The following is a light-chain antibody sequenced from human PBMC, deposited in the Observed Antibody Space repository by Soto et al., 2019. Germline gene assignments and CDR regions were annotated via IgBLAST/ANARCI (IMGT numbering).Light chain of an antibody. Sequence: DIQMTQSPSSLSASVGDRVTITCRASQSISSYLNWYQQKPGKAPKLLIYAASSLQSGVPSRFSASGSGTDFTLTISSLQPEDFATYYCQQSYSFITFGQGTRLEIK. CDR2: AAS. CDR3: QQSYSFIT. V-gene: IGKV1-39*01. CDR1: QSISSY. J-gene: IGKJ5*01.